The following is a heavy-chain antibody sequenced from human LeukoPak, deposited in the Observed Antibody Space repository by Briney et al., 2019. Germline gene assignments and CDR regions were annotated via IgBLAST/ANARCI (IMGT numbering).Heavy chain of an antibody. CDR3: ARGRSGGNYATFEY. CDR2: ISAAGGST. J-gene: IGHJ4*02. Sequence: GGSLRLSCAASGFTFSNYAISWVRQAPGKGLEWVLAISAAGGSTYYADSVKGRFTFSRDNAKNTLYVQMNSLRAEDTAVYYCARGRSGGNYATFEYWGQGTLVTVSS. CDR1: GFTFSNYA. D-gene: IGHD1-26*01. V-gene: IGHV3-23*01.